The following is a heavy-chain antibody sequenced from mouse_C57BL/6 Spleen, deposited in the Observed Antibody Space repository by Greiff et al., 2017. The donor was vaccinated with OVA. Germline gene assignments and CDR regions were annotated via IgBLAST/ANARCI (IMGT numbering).Heavy chain of an antibody. D-gene: IGHD1-1*01. Sequence: EVNLVESGGGLVKPGGSLKLSCAASGFTFSDYGMHWVRQAPEKGLEWVAYISSGSSTIYYADTVKGRFTISRDNAKNTLFLQMTSLRSEDTAMYYCASNYGSSLYAMDYWGQGTSVTVSS. J-gene: IGHJ4*01. V-gene: IGHV5-17*01. CDR3: ASNYGSSLYAMDY. CDR1: GFTFSDYG. CDR2: ISSGSSTI.